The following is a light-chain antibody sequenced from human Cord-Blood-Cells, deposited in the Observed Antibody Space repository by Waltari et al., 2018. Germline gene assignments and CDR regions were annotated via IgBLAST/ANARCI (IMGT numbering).Light chain of an antibody. Sequence: QSALTQPAPVSGSPGQSLTISCTGTSSPLDCYTYVPCHQQNPGNAPKLMIYDVSNRPSGVTNRVSGSKSGNTASLTSSGLQAEHEADYYCSSYTSSSTVVFGGGTKLTVL. J-gene: IGLJ2*01. CDR3: SSYTSSSTVV. V-gene: IGLV2-14*01. CDR2: DVS. CDR1: SSPLDCYTY.